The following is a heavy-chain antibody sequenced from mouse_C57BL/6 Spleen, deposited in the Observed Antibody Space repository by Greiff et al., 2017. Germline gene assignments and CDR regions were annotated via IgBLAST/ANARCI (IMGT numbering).Heavy chain of an antibody. D-gene: IGHD1-1*01. CDR1: GYTFTDYY. V-gene: IGHV1-26*01. CDR2: INPNNGGT. J-gene: IGHJ2*01. CDR3: ARYYGSISFDY. Sequence: VQLQQSGPELVKPGASVKISCKASGYTFTDYYMNWVKQSHGKSLEWIGDINPNNGGTSYNQKFKGKATLTVDKSSSTAYMELRSLTSEDSAVYYCARYYGSISFDYWGQGTTLTVSS.